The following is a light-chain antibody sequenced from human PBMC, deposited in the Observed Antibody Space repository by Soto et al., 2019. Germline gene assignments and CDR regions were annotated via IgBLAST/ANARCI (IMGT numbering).Light chain of an antibody. CDR3: SSYTSSSTLNYV. J-gene: IGLJ1*01. CDR1: SSDVGGYND. V-gene: IGLV2-14*01. CDR2: DVS. Sequence: QSVLTPPASLSWSPGQSITISCTGTSSDVGGYNDVSWYQQHPGKAPKLMIYDVSNRPSGVSNRFSGSKSGNTASLTISGLQAEDEADYYCSSYTSSSTLNYVFGTGTKVTVL.